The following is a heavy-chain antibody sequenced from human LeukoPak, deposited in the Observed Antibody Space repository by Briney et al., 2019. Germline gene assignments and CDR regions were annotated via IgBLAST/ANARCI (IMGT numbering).Heavy chain of an antibody. D-gene: IGHD1-26*01. CDR2: IYTSGST. CDR3: ARELGYSGSYQDAFDI. J-gene: IGHJ3*02. CDR1: GGFISSGSYY. Sequence: SQTLSLTCTVSGGFISSGSYYWSWIRQPAGKGLEWIGRIYTSGSTNYNPSLKGPVTIAVYTCKNQFALKLSSVTAADMTVYYWARELGYSGSYQDAFDIWGQGTLVTVSS. V-gene: IGHV4-61*02.